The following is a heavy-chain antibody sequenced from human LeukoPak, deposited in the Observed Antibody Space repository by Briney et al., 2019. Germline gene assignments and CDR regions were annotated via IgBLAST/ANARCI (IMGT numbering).Heavy chain of an antibody. V-gene: IGHV4-34*01. D-gene: IGHD3-10*01. CDR1: GGSFSGYY. CDR3: ARQGFGYGSGSYFDYYYYYMDV. J-gene: IGHJ6*03. Sequence: SETLSLTCAVYGGSFSGYYWSWIRQPPGKGLEWIGEINHSGSTNYNPSLKCRVTISVDTSKNQFSLKLSSVTAADTAVYYCARQGFGYGSGSYFDYYYYYMDVWGKGTTVTISS. CDR2: INHSGST.